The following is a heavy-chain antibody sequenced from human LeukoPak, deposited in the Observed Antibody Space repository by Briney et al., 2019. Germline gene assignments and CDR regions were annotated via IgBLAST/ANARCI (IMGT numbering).Heavy chain of an antibody. CDR3: ARLVRGIYDYFDY. J-gene: IGHJ4*02. CDR1: GDSISSSTYY. D-gene: IGHD3-10*01. V-gene: IGHV4-39*07. Sequence: SETLSLTCTVSGDSISSSTYYWGWIRQPPGKGLEWIGSIYYSGSTYYNPSLKSRVTISVYTSKNQFSLKLSSVTAADTAVYYCARLVRGIYDYFDYWGQGTLVTVSS. CDR2: IYYSGST.